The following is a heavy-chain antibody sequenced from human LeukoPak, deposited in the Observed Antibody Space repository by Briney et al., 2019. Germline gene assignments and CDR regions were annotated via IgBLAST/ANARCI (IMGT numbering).Heavy chain of an antibody. CDR1: GYTFTSYG. D-gene: IGHD3-10*01. J-gene: IGHJ6*03. CDR2: ISAYNGNT. CDR3: ARVVVRGVIGYYYYYMDV. Sequence: ASVTVSCTASGYTFTSYGISWVRQAPGQGLEWMGWISAYNGNTNYAQKLQGRVTMTTDTSTSTAYMELRSLRSDDTAVYYCARVVVRGVIGYYYYYMDVWGKGTTVTVSS. V-gene: IGHV1-18*01.